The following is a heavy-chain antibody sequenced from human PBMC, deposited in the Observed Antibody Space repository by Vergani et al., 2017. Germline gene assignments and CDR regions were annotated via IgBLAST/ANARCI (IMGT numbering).Heavy chain of an antibody. CDR1: GYTFTGYY. Sequence: QVQLVQSGAEVKKPGASVKVSCKASGYTFTGYYMQWVRQAPGQGLEWMGWINPNSGGTNYAQKFQGRVTMTRDTSISTAYMELSRLRSDDTAVYYCARGVTGTTFGYYYYYYMDVWGKGTTVTVSS. CDR2: INPNSGGT. J-gene: IGHJ6*03. CDR3: ARGVTGTTFGYYYYYYMDV. V-gene: IGHV1-2*02. D-gene: IGHD1-7*01.